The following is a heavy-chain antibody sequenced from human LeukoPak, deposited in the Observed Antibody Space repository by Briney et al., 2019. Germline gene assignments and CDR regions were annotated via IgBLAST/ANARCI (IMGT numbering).Heavy chain of an antibody. CDR1: GINVSSNY. Sequence: GGSLRLSCAASGINVSSNYMSWVRQAPGKGLEWVSVIYSSGTTYYADSVGGRFSISRDNFKNTVYLQMNSLRAEDTAVYYCARDGAAGDISYYDYYMDVWGKGTTVTVSS. D-gene: IGHD3-10*01. J-gene: IGHJ6*03. CDR3: ARDGAAGDISYYDYYMDV. V-gene: IGHV3-53*01. CDR2: IYSSGTT.